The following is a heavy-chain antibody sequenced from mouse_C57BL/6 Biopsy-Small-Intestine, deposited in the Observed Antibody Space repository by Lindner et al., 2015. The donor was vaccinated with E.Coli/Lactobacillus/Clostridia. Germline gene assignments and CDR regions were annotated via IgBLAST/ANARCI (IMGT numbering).Heavy chain of an antibody. Sequence: EVQLQESGPGLVKPSQSLSLTCSVTGYSITSGYYWNWIRQFPGNKLEWMGYISYDGSNNYNPSLKNRISITRDTSKNQFFLKLNSVTTEDTATYYCARDRWPMDYWGQGTSVTVSS. J-gene: IGHJ4*01. CDR1: GYSITSGYY. D-gene: IGHD2-3*01. V-gene: IGHV3-6*01. CDR3: ARDRWPMDY. CDR2: ISYDGSN.